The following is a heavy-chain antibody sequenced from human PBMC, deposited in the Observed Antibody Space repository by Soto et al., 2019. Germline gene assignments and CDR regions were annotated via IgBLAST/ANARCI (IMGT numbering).Heavy chain of an antibody. V-gene: IGHV3-30-3*01. D-gene: IGHD3-10*01. CDR2: ISYDGANK. J-gene: IGHJ6*02. CDR1: GFTFSSYA. CDR3: ARGSYFASGSFPVYYYGMDV. Sequence: QVQLVESGGGVVQPGKSLRLSCAASGFTFSSYAIHWVRQAPGEGLEWVAVISYDGANKYYADSVKGRFTISRDNSKDTLYLQMGGLRPEDTALYYCARGSYFASGSFPVYYYGMDVWGQGTTVTVSS.